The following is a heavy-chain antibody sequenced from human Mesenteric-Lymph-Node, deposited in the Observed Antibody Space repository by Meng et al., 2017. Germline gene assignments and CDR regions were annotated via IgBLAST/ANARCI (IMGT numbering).Heavy chain of an antibody. V-gene: IGHV3-33*01. J-gene: IGHJ4*02. CDR2: IWYDGSNK. CDR1: GFTFSSYG. D-gene: IGHD3-22*01. Sequence: GESLKISCAASGFTFSSYGMHWVRQAPGKGLEWVAVIWYDGSNKYYADSVKGRFTISRDNSENTLYLQMNSLRGEDTAVHYCARRMYYYDSSGYPIDYFDYWGQGALVTVSS. CDR3: ARRMYYYDSSGYPIDYFDY.